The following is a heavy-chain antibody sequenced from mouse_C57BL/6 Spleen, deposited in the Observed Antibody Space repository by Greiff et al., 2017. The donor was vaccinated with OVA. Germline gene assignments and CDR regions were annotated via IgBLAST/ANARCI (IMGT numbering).Heavy chain of an antibody. CDR1: GYTFTSYW. Sequence: QVQLQQPGAELVMPGASVKLSCKASGYTFTSYWMHWVKQRPGQGLEWIGEIDPSDSYTNYNQKFKGKSTLTVDKSSSTAYMQLSSLTSEDSAVYYCARKEGYGSSLYYFDYWGQGTTLTVSS. CDR3: ARKEGYGSSLYYFDY. J-gene: IGHJ2*01. V-gene: IGHV1-69*01. D-gene: IGHD1-1*01. CDR2: IDPSDSYT.